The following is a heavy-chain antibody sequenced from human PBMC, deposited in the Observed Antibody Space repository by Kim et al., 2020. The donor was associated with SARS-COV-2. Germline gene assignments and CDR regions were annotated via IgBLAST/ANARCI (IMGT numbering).Heavy chain of an antibody. CDR2: INPNSGDT. J-gene: IGHJ4*02. D-gene: IGHD3-22*01. CDR3: ARGGDRSGYFPTVY. Sequence: ASVKVSCKASGYTFTGSYMHWVRQAPGQGLEWMGWINPNSGDTNFAQKFQGRVTMTRDTSISAAYMELSSLRSDDDTAVYYCARGGDRSGYFPTVYWGQGTLVIVSS. V-gene: IGHV1-2*02. CDR1: GYTFTGSY.